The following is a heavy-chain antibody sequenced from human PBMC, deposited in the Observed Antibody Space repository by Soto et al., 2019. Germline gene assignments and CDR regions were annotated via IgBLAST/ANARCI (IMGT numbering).Heavy chain of an antibody. CDR1: GFTFSSYG. V-gene: IGHV3-30*18. CDR3: AKGEGDYYYGMDV. Sequence: QVQLVESGGGVVQPGRSLRLSCAASGFTFSSYGMHWVRQAPGKGLEWVAVISYDGSNKYYADSVKGRFTISRDNSKNAVYLQMNSLRAEDTAVYYWAKGEGDYYYGMDVWGQGATVTVSS. CDR2: ISYDGSNK. J-gene: IGHJ6*02. D-gene: IGHD3-16*01.